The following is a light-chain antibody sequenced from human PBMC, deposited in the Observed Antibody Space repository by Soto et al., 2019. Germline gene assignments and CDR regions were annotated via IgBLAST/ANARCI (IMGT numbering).Light chain of an antibody. CDR3: QVWDSSSDHPV. J-gene: IGLJ2*01. CDR2: YDS. V-gene: IGLV3-21*04. CDR1: NIGSKS. Sequence: SYELTQPPSVSVAPGKTARITCGGNNIGSKSVHWYQQKPEQPPVLVIYYDSDRPSGIPERFSGSNSGNTATLTISRVEAGDEADYYCQVWDSSSDHPVFGGGTKLTVL.